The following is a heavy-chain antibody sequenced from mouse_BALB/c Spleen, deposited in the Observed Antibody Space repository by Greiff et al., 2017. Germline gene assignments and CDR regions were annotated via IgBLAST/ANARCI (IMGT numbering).Heavy chain of an antibody. Sequence: EVKLVESGGGLVKPGGSLKLSCAASGFTFSDYYMYWVRQTPEKRLEWVATISDGGSYTYYPDSVKGRFTISRDNAKNNLYLQMSSLKSEDTAMYYCARSPVTTALDYWGQGTTLTVSS. J-gene: IGHJ2*01. CDR3: ARSPVTTALDY. CDR2: ISDGGSYT. CDR1: GFTFSDYY. V-gene: IGHV5-4*02. D-gene: IGHD1-2*01.